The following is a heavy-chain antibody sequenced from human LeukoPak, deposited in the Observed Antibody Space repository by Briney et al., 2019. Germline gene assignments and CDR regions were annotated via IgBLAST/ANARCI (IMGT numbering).Heavy chain of an antibody. CDR1: GFTFSRYW. CDR2: IKQDGSEK. D-gene: IGHD3-10*01. V-gene: IGHV3-7*01. J-gene: IGHJ4*02. Sequence: QSGGSLRLSCAASGFTFSRYWMSWVRRAPGKGLEWVANIKQDGSEKYYVESVKGRFTVSRDNAKNSLYLQMNSLRAEDTAVYYCANIKDTGTYYFDYWGQGTLVTVSS. CDR3: ANIKDTGTYYFDY.